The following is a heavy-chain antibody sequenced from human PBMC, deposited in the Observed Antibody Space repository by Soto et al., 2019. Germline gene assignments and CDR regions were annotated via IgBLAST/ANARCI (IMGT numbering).Heavy chain of an antibody. CDR1: GFTFTSYA. CDR3: AKDSWGTVTGAFDI. V-gene: IGHV3-23*01. J-gene: IGHJ3*02. CDR2: ITNTGGST. D-gene: IGHD4-17*01. Sequence: GGSLRLSCAASGFTFTSYAMTWVRQAPGKGLEWVSTITNTGGSTYYADSVKGRFTISRDNSKDTLYLQVNSLRAEDTAVYYCAKDSWGTVTGAFDIWGQGTMVTVSS.